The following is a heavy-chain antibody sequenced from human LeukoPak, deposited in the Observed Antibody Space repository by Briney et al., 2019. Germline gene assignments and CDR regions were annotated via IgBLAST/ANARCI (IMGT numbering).Heavy chain of an antibody. Sequence: GGSLRLSCAVSGFTFSGFWMSWSRQAPGKGLEWVASINSDGSEGYYVDVVKGQFTISRDNAKNSLYLQISSLRAEDTAVYYCARSSYSSSPSVWGQGTMVTVSS. J-gene: IGHJ3*01. CDR1: GFTFSGFW. D-gene: IGHD6-6*01. V-gene: IGHV3-7*03. CDR3: ARSSYSSSPSV. CDR2: INSDGSEG.